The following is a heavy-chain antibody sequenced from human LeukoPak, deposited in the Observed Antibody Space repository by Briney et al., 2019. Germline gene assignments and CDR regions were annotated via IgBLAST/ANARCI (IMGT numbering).Heavy chain of an antibody. CDR3: ARPGIAVAGHYFDY. Sequence: GGSLRLSCAASGFTFSSYAMHWVRQAPGKGLEWVAVISYDGSNKYYADSVKGRFTISRDNSKNTLYLQMNSPRAEDTAVYYCARPGIAVAGHYFDYWGQGTLVTVSS. J-gene: IGHJ4*02. CDR2: ISYDGSNK. D-gene: IGHD6-19*01. CDR1: GFTFSSYA. V-gene: IGHV3-30-3*01.